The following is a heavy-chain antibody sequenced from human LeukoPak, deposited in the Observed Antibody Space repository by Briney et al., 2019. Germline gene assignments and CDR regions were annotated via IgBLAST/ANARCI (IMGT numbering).Heavy chain of an antibody. D-gene: IGHD6-13*01. CDR3: ARDRSIAAEGGGVDP. J-gene: IGHJ5*02. V-gene: IGHV1-2*04. Sequence: GASVKVSCKASGYTFTGYYMHWVRQAPGQGLEWMGWINPNSGGTNYAQKFQGWVTMTRDTSISTAYMELSRLRSDDTAVYYCARDRSIAAEGGGVDPWGQGTLVTVSS. CDR1: GYTFTGYY. CDR2: INPNSGGT.